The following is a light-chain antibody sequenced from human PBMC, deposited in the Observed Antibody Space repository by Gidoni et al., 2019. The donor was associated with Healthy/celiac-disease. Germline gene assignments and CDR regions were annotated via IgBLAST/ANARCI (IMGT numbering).Light chain of an antibody. Sequence: EIVMPQSPAPLSVSPGERATLSCRASQSVSSNLAWYQQKPGQVPRLLIYGASTRATGIPARFSGSGSGTEFTLTISSLQSEDFAVYYCQQYNNWPPWTFGQGTKVEIK. J-gene: IGKJ1*01. V-gene: IGKV3-15*01. CDR3: QQYNNWPPWT. CDR2: GAS. CDR1: QSVSSN.